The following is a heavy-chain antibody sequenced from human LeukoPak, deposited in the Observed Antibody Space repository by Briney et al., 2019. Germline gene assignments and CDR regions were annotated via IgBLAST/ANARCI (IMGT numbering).Heavy chain of an antibody. V-gene: IGHV3-21*01. D-gene: IGHD2-2*01. Sequence: PGGSLRLSCAASGFTFSTYSMNWVRQAPGKGLEWVSSISSSSSYIYYADSLKGRFTISRDNAKSSLYLQMNSLRAEDSAVYYCARARGTLVPAAKGDYWGQGTLVTVSS. CDR3: ARARGTLVPAAKGDY. CDR1: GFTFSTYS. J-gene: IGHJ4*02. CDR2: ISSSSSYI.